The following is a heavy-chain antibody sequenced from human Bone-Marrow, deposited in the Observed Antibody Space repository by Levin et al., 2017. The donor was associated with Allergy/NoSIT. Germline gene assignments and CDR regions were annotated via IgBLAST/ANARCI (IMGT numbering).Heavy chain of an antibody. J-gene: IGHJ3*02. CDR1: GFTFSSYA. D-gene: IGHD5-12*01. Sequence: GGSLRLSCAASGFTFSSYAMHWVRQAPGKGLEWVAVISYDGSNKYYADSVKGRFTISRDNSKNTLYLQMNSLRAEDTAVYYCARDGGGLRRGGAFDIWGQGTMVTVSS. V-gene: IGHV3-30-3*01. CDR3: ARDGGGLRRGGAFDI. CDR2: ISYDGSNK.